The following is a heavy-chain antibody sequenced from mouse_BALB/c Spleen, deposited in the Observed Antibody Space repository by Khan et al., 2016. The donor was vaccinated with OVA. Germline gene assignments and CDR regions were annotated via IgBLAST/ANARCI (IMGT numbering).Heavy chain of an antibody. V-gene: IGHV2-6-7*01. Sequence: VELVESGPGLVAPSQSLSITCTVSGFSLTGYGVNWVRQPPGKGLEWLGMIWGDGNTDYNSALKSRLSISKDNSKSQVFLKMNSLQTDDTAMYYCARAYYGNYREAMDYWGQGTPVTVSS. J-gene: IGHJ4*01. CDR1: GFSLTGYG. CDR2: IWGDGNT. CDR3: ARAYYGNYREAMDY. D-gene: IGHD2-10*01.